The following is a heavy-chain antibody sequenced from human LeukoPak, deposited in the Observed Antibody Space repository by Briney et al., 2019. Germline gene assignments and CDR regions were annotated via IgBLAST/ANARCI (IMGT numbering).Heavy chain of an antibody. V-gene: IGHV3-74*01. CDR3: ARDMYSMSSARGAY. J-gene: IGHJ4*02. D-gene: IGHD3-10*01. CDR2: INGDGSST. Sequence: GGSLRRSCAPSGFTFSDYWMHGVPQAPGKGLVWVARINGDGSSTTYVESVRGRFTISRDNAKKTLYLQMNSLRAEDAAVYYCARDMYSMSSARGAYWGQGTLVTVSS. CDR1: GFTFSDYW.